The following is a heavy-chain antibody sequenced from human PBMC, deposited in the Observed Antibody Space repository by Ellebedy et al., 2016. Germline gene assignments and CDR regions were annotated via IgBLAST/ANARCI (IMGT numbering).Heavy chain of an antibody. CDR2: INAGNGNT. Sequence: ASVKVSCXASGYTFTGYYMHWVRQAPGQRLEWMGWINAGNGNTKYSQKFQGRVTITRDTSASTAYMELSSLRSEDTAVYYCARDGIVATIGDYYYGMDVWGQGTTVTVSS. V-gene: IGHV1-3*01. CDR1: GYTFTGYY. J-gene: IGHJ6*02. D-gene: IGHD5-12*01. CDR3: ARDGIVATIGDYYYGMDV.